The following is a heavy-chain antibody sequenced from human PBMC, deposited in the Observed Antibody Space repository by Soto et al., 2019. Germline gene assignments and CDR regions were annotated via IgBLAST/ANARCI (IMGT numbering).Heavy chain of an antibody. J-gene: IGHJ4*02. CDR2: IFHDGYI. CDR1: GDSISGSPYY. V-gene: IGHV4-39*01. Sequence: QVQLQESGPGLVMPSETLSLTCSVSGDSISGSPYYWGWIRQPPGKRLEWIGSIFHDGYIVYSPSLKSRVTISVDTSKNQLSLKLTSVAAADTAIYFCARLQTAVPHYWGQGILVTVSS. D-gene: IGHD6-13*01. CDR3: ARLQTAVPHY.